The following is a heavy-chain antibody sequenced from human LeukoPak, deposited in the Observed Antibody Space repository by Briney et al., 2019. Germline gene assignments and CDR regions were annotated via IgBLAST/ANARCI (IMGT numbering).Heavy chain of an antibody. J-gene: IGHJ4*02. CDR2: INPSGGST. CDR3: AREGPSPRTGTLDY. CDR1: GYSFTSNY. V-gene: IGHV1-46*01. Sequence: ASVKVSCKASGYSFTSNYIHWVRQAPGQGLEWMGIINPSGGSTSYAQKFQGIVTMTRDTSTSTVYMELSSLRSEDTAVYYCAREGPSPRTGTLDYWGQGTLVTVSS. D-gene: IGHD1-7*01.